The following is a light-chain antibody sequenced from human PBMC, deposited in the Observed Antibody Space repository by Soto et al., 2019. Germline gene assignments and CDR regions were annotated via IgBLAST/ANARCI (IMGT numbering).Light chain of an antibody. CDR2: KAS. CDR3: QQHSNYPLT. V-gene: IGKV1-5*03. Sequence: IQMTQSPSTLSASVGDRVTITCRASHHIDAWLAWYQQKPGKAPKVLIYKASILESGVPSRFSGSGSGTEFTLTISSLQPDDSATYYCQQHSNYPLTFGGGTKAEIK. CDR1: HHIDAW. J-gene: IGKJ4*01.